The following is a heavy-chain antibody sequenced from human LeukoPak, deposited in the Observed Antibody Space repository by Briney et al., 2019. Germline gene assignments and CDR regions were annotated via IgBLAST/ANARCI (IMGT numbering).Heavy chain of an antibody. D-gene: IGHD4/OR15-4a*01. CDR1: GYTFTSYD. V-gene: IGHV1-8*01. CDR3: ARDANEWGYFDY. CDR2: MNPNSGNT. J-gene: IGHJ4*02. Sequence: ASVKVSCKASGYTFTSYDINWVRQATGQGLEWMGWMNPNSGNTGYAQKFQGRVTMTRNTSISTAYMELRSLRSDDTAVYYCARDANEWGYFDYWGQGTLVTVSS.